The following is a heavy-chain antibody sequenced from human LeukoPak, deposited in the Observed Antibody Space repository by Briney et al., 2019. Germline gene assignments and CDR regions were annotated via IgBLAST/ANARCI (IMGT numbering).Heavy chain of an antibody. CDR1: GFTFSNYW. J-gene: IGHJ6*03. CDR3: ASVAGTAYYYYMDV. Sequence: GGSLRLSCAASGFTFSNYWMHWVRQAPGKGLVWVSRINSDGINTSYADSVKGRFTISRDNAKNTLNLQMNSLRAEDTAVYYCASVAGTAYYYYMDVWGQGTLVTVSS. V-gene: IGHV3-74*01. D-gene: IGHD6-19*01. CDR2: INSDGINT.